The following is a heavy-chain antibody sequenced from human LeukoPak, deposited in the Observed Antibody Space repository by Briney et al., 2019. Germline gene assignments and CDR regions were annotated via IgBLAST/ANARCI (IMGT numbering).Heavy chain of an antibody. CDR3: MPATGDY. CDR1: GFTFSNYA. D-gene: IGHD2-15*01. CDR2: ICDSGGSA. Sequence: RGSLRLSCAASGFTFSNYAMSWGREAPGEGLGWVSAICDSGGSAYYADSVKGRFTISRDNSKNTLYLQMNSLRAEDTAVYYCMPATGDYWGQGTLVTVSS. V-gene: IGHV3-23*01. J-gene: IGHJ4*02.